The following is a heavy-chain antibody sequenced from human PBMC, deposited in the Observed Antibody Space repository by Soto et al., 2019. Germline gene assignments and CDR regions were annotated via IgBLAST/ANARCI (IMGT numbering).Heavy chain of an antibody. D-gene: IGHD1-26*01. V-gene: IGHV3-23*01. CDR1: GFTFSSYA. J-gene: IGHJ4*02. CDR2: ISGSGDST. CDR3: ARERQWEPLIY. Sequence: EVQLLESGGGLVQPGGSLRLSCAASGFTFSSYAMRWVRQAPVKGLEWVSAISGSGDSTYYADSVKGRFTISRDNSKNTLYLQMNSLRAEDTAVYYCARERQWEPLIYWGRGTLLTVSP.